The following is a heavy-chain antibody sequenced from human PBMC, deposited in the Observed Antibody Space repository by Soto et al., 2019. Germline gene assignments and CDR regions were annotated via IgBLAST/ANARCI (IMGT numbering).Heavy chain of an antibody. J-gene: IGHJ4*02. CDR1: EFTFSSYS. V-gene: IGHV3-21*04. CDR3: AKSPGPLVRYSNY. D-gene: IGHD6-13*01. CDR2: ISSSDTYI. Sequence: GGSLRLSCVASEFTFSSYSMNWVRQAPGKGLEWVSSISSSDTYIYYADSVKGRFTISRDNSKNTLYLQMNSLRAEDTAVYYCAKSPGPLVRYSNYWGQGTLVTVSS.